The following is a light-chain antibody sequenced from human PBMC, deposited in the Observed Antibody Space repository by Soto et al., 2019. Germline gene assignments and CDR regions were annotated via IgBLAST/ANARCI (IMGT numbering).Light chain of an antibody. CDR2: WAS. Sequence: DIVMTQSPDSLAVSLGERATINCKSSQSVLYSSNNKNYLAWYQQKPGQPPKLLIYWASTRESGVPDRFSGSGSGTDFTLTISSLQAEDVAVNYCQQYYSTPRYTFGQGTKLEIK. J-gene: IGKJ2*01. CDR1: QSVLYSSNNKNY. V-gene: IGKV4-1*01. CDR3: QQYYSTPRYT.